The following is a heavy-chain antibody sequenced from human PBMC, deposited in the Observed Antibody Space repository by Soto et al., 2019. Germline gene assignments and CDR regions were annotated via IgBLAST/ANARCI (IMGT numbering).Heavy chain of an antibody. CDR2: IHYTGDS. J-gene: IGHJ3*02. D-gene: IGHD2-21*01. Sequence: SETLSLTCTVSGASVSNYYWNWVRQPPGKGLEWIGYIHYTGDSKYNPSLKSRVTMSVDTSKNQSSLKMTSVTAADTAVYYCARWGHPAVKAYDIWGQGAMVTVSS. V-gene: IGHV4-59*02. CDR1: GASVSNYY. CDR3: ARWGHPAVKAYDI.